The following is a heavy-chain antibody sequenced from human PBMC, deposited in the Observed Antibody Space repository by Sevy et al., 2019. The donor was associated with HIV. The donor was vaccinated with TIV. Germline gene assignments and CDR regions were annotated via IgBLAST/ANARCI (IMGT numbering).Heavy chain of an antibody. D-gene: IGHD4-17*01. CDR2: IIPIFGTA. CDR3: ARARSHYDYRDYYFDY. V-gene: IGHV1-69*06. CDR1: GGTFSSYA. Sequence: ASVKVSCKASGGTFSSYAISWVRQAPGQGLEWMGGIIPIFGTANYAQKFQGRVTITADKSTSTAYMELSSLRSEDTAVYYCARARSHYDYRDYYFDYWGQGTLVTVSS. J-gene: IGHJ4*02.